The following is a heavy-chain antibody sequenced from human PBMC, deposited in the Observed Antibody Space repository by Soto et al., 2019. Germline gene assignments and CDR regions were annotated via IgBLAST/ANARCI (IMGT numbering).Heavy chain of an antibody. CDR1: GFSFSTSG. V-gene: IGHV3-23*01. J-gene: IGHJ4*02. D-gene: IGHD5-12*01. CDR2: ITDSGGST. Sequence: GGSLRLSCAASGFSFSTSGMIWVRQAPGRGLEWVSGITDSGGSTYYVDSVKGRFTISRDNSKNTLSLEMNSLRAEDTAVYYCTKDSGWLHYYWGQGTLVTVSS. CDR3: TKDSGWLHYY.